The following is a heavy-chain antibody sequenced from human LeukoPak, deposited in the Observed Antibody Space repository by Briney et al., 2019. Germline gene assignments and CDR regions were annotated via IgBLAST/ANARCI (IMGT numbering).Heavy chain of an antibody. J-gene: IGHJ4*02. CDR3: ARQPIAVAGQYYFDY. Sequence: SDTLSLTRHLSGGXISSYYWSWIRQPPAKGLEWIGYNYYSGSTNYNPSPQSRVTISVATSKHQFSLKLSSVTAADTAVYYCARQPIAVAGQYYFDYWGQGTLVTVSS. CDR1: GGXISSYY. D-gene: IGHD6-19*01. CDR2: NYYSGST. V-gene: IGHV4-59*08.